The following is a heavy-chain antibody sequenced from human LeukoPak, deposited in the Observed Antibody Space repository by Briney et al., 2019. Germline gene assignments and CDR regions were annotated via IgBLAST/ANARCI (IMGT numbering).Heavy chain of an antibody. Sequence: SETLSLTCTVSGGSISSYYWSWIRQPPGKGLEWIGYIYHSGSTNYNPSLKSRVTISVDTSKNQFSLKLSSVTAADTAVYYCARLNYYEPPHNWFDPWGQGTLVTVSS. CDR3: ARLNYYEPPHNWFDP. D-gene: IGHD3-3*01. CDR2: IYHSGST. J-gene: IGHJ5*02. V-gene: IGHV4-59*01. CDR1: GGSISSYY.